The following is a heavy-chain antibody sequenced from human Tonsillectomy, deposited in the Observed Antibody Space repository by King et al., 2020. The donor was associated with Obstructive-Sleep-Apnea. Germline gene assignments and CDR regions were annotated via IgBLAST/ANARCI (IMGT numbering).Heavy chain of an antibody. Sequence: VQLVESGAEVKKPGASVKVSCKASGYTFTIYGISWVRQAPGQGLEWMGWINAYNVNTNYAQKLQGRVTMTTDKSTSTAYMDLRSLRTDDTAVYSCASDWGTNMAAAGTHDWGQGTLVTVSS. J-gene: IGHJ4*02. CDR2: INAYNVNT. CDR3: ASDWGTNMAAAGTHD. CDR1: GYTFTIYG. D-gene: IGHD6-13*01. V-gene: IGHV1-18*04.